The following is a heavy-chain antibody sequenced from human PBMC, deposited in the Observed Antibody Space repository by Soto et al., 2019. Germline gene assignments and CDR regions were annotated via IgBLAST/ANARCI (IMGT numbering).Heavy chain of an antibody. D-gene: IGHD2-15*01. CDR3: ARHYSSFGWFDP. J-gene: IGHJ5*02. CDR1: GGSFSGYY. Sequence: PSETLSLTCAVYGGSFSGYYLSWIRQPPGKGLEWIGEINHSGSTNYNPSLESRVTISVDTSKNQFSLKLSSVTAADTAVYYCARHYSSFGWFDPWGQGTLVTVSS. V-gene: IGHV4-34*01. CDR2: INHSGST.